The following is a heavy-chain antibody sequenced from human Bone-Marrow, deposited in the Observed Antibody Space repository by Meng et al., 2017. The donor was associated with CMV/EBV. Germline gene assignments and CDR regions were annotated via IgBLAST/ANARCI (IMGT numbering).Heavy chain of an antibody. D-gene: IGHD7-27*01. V-gene: IGHV1-2*02. CDR2: IHPHRGDT. J-gene: IGHJ4*02. CDR1: GYTFTSYG. CDR3: ARDNNWGPDY. Sequence: ASVKVSCKASGYTFTSYGIGWVRQAPGQGLEWMGWIHPHRGDTNYAQQFQGRVTLTRDTSINTGYMELTRLTSDDTAVYYCARDNNWGPDYWGQGTLVTVSS.